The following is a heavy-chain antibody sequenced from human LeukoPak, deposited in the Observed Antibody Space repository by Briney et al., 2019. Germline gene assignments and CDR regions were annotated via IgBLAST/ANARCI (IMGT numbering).Heavy chain of an antibody. J-gene: IGHJ5*02. CDR1: GGSFSDYY. D-gene: IGHD2-2*01. CDR3: VRDCSTSTCYQRRFDP. V-gene: IGHV4-34*01. Sequence: SETLYLTCAVYGGSFSDYYWNWIRQPPGKGLEWIGEINHTGSTNYNPSLKSRVTITADTSKNQFSLKLSSVTDADTAVYYCVRDCSTSTCYQRRFDPWGQGNMVTVSS. CDR2: INHTGST.